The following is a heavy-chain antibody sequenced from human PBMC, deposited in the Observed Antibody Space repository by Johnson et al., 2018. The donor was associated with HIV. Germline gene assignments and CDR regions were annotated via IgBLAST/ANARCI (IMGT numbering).Heavy chain of an antibody. Sequence: VQLVESGGALVQPGGSLRLSCATSGSNFDDYGMSWVRQAPGKGLEWVSGINWNGGRTGYADSVKGRFTISRDNAKNSLYLQMNSLRADDTAVYYCTTAAAAPYAFDIWGQGTMVTVSS. CDR2: INWNGGRT. CDR3: TTAAAAPYAFDI. D-gene: IGHD6-13*01. CDR1: GSNFDDYG. V-gene: IGHV3-20*04. J-gene: IGHJ3*02.